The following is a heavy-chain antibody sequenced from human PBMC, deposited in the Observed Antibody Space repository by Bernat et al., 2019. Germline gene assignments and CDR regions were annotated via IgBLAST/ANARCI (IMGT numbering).Heavy chain of an antibody. CDR1: GFTFSSYW. Sequence: EVQLVESGGGLVQPGGSLRLSCAASGFTFSSYWMSWVRQAPGKGLEWVANIKQDGSEKYYVDSVKGRFTISRDNAKNTLYLQMNSLRAEDTAVYYCARAGGYGDSYYYYYYYMDVWGKGTTVTVSS. CDR3: ARAGGYGDSYYYYYYYMDV. D-gene: IGHD4-17*01. CDR2: IKQDGSEK. J-gene: IGHJ6*03. V-gene: IGHV3-7*01.